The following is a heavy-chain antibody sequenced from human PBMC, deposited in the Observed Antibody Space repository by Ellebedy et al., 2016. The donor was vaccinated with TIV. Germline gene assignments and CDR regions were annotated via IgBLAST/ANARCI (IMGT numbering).Heavy chain of an antibody. Sequence: MPSETLSLTCTVSGGSISSSSYYWGWIRLPPGKGLEWIGNIYYSGSTYYNPSLQSRVTISVDTSKNQFSLRLNSVIAADTAVYYCARFVRATKAFDIWGQGTMVTVSS. V-gene: IGHV4-39*07. D-gene: IGHD5-12*01. CDR1: GGSISSSSYY. CDR2: IYYSGST. CDR3: ARFVRATKAFDI. J-gene: IGHJ3*02.